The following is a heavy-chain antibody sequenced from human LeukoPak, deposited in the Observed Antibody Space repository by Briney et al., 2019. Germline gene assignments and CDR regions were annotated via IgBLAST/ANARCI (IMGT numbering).Heavy chain of an antibody. J-gene: IGHJ4*02. V-gene: IGHV4-39*01. CDR3: ARRSSGWYFDY. CDR2: IYYSGST. Sequence: PSETLSLTCTVSGGSISSSSYYWGWIRQPSGKGLEWIGSIYYSGSTYYNPSLKSRVTISVDTSKNQFSLKLSSVTAADTAVYYCARRSSGWYFDYWGQGTLVTVSS. D-gene: IGHD6-19*01. CDR1: GGSISSSSYY.